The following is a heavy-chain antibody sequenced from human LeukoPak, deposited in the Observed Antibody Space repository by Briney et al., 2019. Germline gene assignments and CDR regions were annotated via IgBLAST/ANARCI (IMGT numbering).Heavy chain of an antibody. V-gene: IGHV3-74*01. D-gene: IGHD4-17*01. CDR2: INSDGSTT. J-gene: IGHJ4*02. Sequence: GGSLRLSCAASGFTFSSSAMSWVRQAPGKGLVWVSRINSDGSTTTYADSVKGRFTISRDNAKNTLYLQMNSLRAEDTAVYYCAVPATTETTDYFDYWGQGILVTVSS. CDR1: GFTFSSSA. CDR3: AVPATTETTDYFDY.